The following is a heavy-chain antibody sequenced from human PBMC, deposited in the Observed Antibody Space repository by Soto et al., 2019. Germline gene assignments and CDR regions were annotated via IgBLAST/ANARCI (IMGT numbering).Heavy chain of an antibody. J-gene: IGHJ4*02. CDR3: HVDGSSPVTGGKIGIRWFGGVHFDY. V-gene: IGHV3-30*03. CDR1: GFTFSSYG. D-gene: IGHD3-10*01. Sequence: QVQLVESGGGVVQPGRSLRLSCAASGFTFSSYGMHWVRQAPGKGLEWVAVISYDGSNKYYADSVKGRFTISRDNSKNPLDLEMNSLRAEDTAVYYCHVDGSSPVTGGKIGIRWFGGVHFDYWGQGTLVTVSS. CDR2: ISYDGSNK.